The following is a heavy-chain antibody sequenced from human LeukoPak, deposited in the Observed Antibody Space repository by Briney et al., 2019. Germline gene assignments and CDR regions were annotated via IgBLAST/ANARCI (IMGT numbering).Heavy chain of an antibody. Sequence: ASVKVSCKASGYTFTSYYMHWVRQAPGQGLEWMGIINPSGGSTSYAQKFQGRVTMTRDTSASTAYMELSSLRSEDTAVYYCARAGPHYDILTGLLYGMDVWGQGTTVTVSS. V-gene: IGHV1-46*01. CDR3: ARAGPHYDILTGLLYGMDV. CDR1: GYTFTSYY. D-gene: IGHD3-9*01. J-gene: IGHJ6*02. CDR2: INPSGGST.